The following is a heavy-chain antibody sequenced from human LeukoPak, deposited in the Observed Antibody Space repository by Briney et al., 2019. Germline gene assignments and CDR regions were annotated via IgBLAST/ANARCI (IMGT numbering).Heavy chain of an antibody. V-gene: IGHV4-39*07. CDR3: ARDLESVGGYYYYGMDV. J-gene: IGHJ6*02. CDR2: IYYSGST. Sequence: SETLSLTCTVSGGSISSSSYYWGWIRQPPGKGLEWIGSIYYSGSTYYNPSLKSRVTISVDTSKNQFSLKLSSVTAADTAVYYCARDLESVGGYYYYGMDVWGQGTTVTVSS. D-gene: IGHD5/OR15-5a*01. CDR1: GGSISSSSYY.